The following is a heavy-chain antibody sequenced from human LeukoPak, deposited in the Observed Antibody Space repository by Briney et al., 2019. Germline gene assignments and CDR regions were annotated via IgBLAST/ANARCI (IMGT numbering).Heavy chain of an antibody. Sequence: SETLSLTCTVSGGSISSYYWSWIRQPPGKGLEWIGCIYYSGRTDYNPSLKGRVTISVDTSKNRFSLKLSSVTAADTAVYYCARADGYYYGMDVWGQGTTVTVSS. CDR2: IYYSGRT. V-gene: IGHV4-59*01. J-gene: IGHJ6*02. CDR3: ARADGYYYGMDV. CDR1: GGSISSYY. D-gene: IGHD5-24*01.